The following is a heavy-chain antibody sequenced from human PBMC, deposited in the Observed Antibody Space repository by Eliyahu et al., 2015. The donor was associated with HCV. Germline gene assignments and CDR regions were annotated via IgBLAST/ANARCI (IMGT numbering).Heavy chain of an antibody. V-gene: IGHV3-7*01. CDR2: IKQDGSEK. CDR3: ASHTYYYGSGSYYNPDNWFDP. Sequence: EVQLVESGGGLVQPGGSLSLSCSASGFTFSXYWMXWFRQAPGKGLEWVANIKQDGSEKYYVDSVKGRFTISRDNAKNSLYLQMNSLRAEDTAVYYCASHTYYYGSGSYYNPDNWFDPWGQGTLVTVSS. CDR1: GFTFSXYW. D-gene: IGHD3-10*01. J-gene: IGHJ5*02.